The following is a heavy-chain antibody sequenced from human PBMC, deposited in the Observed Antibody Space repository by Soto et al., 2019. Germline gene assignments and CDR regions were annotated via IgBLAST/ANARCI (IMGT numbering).Heavy chain of an antibody. Sequence: EVQLLESGGGLVQPGESLRLSCAASGFTFSTYAMSWVRQAPGKGLEWVAGTGGLETDTYYADSVKGRFAISRDNSKNTLYLQMNSLRDGDTAVYYCARGFSAGKGSPPDYWGQGTLVTVSS. CDR1: GFTFSTYA. J-gene: IGHJ4*02. CDR3: ARGFSAGKGSPPDY. D-gene: IGHD3-10*01. V-gene: IGHV3-23*01. CDR2: TGGLETDT.